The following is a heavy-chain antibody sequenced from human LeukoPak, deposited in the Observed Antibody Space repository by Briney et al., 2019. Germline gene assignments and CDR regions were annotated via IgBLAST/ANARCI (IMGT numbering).Heavy chain of an antibody. J-gene: IGHJ6*03. CDR2: INPNSGGT. D-gene: IGHD6-6*01. Sequence: GASVKVSCKASGYTFTGYYMHWVRQAPGQGLEWMGWINPNSGGTNYAQKFQGRVTMTRDTSISTAYMELSRLRSDDTAVYYCARDSSLYYYYYYMDVWGKGTTVTVSS. V-gene: IGHV1-2*02. CDR3: ARDSSLYYYYYYMDV. CDR1: GYTFTGYY.